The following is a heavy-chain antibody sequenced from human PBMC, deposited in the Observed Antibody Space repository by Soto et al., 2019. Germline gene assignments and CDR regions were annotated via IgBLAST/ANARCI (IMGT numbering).Heavy chain of an antibody. J-gene: IGHJ6*02. D-gene: IGHD6-6*01. Sequence: PGGSLRLSCEASGFIFSSSTMDWVRQAPGKGLEWVALISKDGIHNYYADSVKGRFTISRDNSKNTLYLQMNSLRAEDTAVYYYARAYSSFLHVFDYYYGMDVWGQGTTVTVSS. CDR3: ARAYSSFLHVFDYYYGMDV. V-gene: IGHV3-30*04. CDR2: ISKDGIHN. CDR1: GFIFSSST.